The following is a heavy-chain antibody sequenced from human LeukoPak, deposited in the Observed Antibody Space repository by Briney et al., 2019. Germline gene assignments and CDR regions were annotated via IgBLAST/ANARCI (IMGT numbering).Heavy chain of an antibody. CDR2: INAGNGNT. V-gene: IGHV1-3*01. CDR1: GYTFTSYA. D-gene: IGHD2-21*02. CDR3: ARELISGDWTWDI. J-gene: IGHJ3*02. Sequence: ASVKVSCKASGYTFTSYAMHWVRQAPGQRLEWMGWINAGNGNTKYSQKFQGRISMTRDTSTSTVYMELSSLRSDDTAVYYCARELISGDWTWDIWGQGTMVTVSS.